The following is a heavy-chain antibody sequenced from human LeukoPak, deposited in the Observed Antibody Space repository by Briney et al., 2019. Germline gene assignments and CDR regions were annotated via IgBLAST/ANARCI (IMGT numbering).Heavy chain of an antibody. D-gene: IGHD3-16*01. Sequence: PGGSLRLSCAASGFTFSNARMQWVRQAPGQGLEWIGHIKSKTDGGTTDYAAPVKGRFTISRDDSKNTLYLQMNSLKTEDTAVYYCTTLYGYVWGSWGPGTLVTVSS. CDR3: TTLYGYVWGS. J-gene: IGHJ4*02. V-gene: IGHV3-15*01. CDR2: IKSKTDGGTT. CDR1: GFTFSNAR.